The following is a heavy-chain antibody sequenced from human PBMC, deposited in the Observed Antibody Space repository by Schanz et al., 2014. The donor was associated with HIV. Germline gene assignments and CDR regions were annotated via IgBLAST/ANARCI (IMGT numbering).Heavy chain of an antibody. CDR2: IWYDGSNK. J-gene: IGHJ4*02. Sequence: QVHLVESGGGVVQPGRSLRLSCAASGFTFSTYGMHWVRQAPGKGLEWVAVIWYDGSNKYYADSVKGRFTISRDNAKNSLNLQLKSLRAEDTAVYYCARGITGNSYGFDYWGQGALVSVSS. CDR3: ARGITGNSYGFDY. V-gene: IGHV3-33*01. CDR1: GFTFSTYG. D-gene: IGHD5-18*01.